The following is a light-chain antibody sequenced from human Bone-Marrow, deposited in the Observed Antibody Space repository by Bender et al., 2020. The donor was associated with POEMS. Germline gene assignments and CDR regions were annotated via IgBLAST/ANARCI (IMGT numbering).Light chain of an antibody. CDR3: QSADSGGTYVL. J-gene: IGLJ2*01. V-gene: IGLV3-21*02. Sequence: SYVLTQPPSVSVAPGQTASVTCGGNNIGGKTVHWYQQKPSQAPVLVVYDDSDRPSRIPERFSGSSSGTIVTLTISGVQAEDEADYYCQSADSGGTYVLFGGGTQLTVL. CDR1: NIGGKT. CDR2: DDS.